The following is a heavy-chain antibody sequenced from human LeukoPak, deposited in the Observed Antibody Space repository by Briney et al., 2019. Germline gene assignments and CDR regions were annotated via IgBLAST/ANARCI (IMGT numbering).Heavy chain of an antibody. CDR3: ARESGIFGPSSGYSFGY. V-gene: IGHV1-46*01. CDR2: INPSGGST. CDR1: GYTFTSYY. J-gene: IGHJ4*02. D-gene: IGHD3-22*01. Sequence: ASVKVSCKASGYTFTSYYMHWVRQAPGQGLEWMGIINPSGGSTSYAQKFQGRVTMTRDMSTSTVYMELSSLRSEDTAVYYCARESGIFGPSSGYSFGYWGQGTLVTVSS.